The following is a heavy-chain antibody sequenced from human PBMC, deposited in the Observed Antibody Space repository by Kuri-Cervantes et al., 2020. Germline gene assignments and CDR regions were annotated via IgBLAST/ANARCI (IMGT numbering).Heavy chain of an antibody. V-gene: IGHV1-2*04. CDR3: AASREYCGGDCPEDY. J-gene: IGHJ4*02. D-gene: IGHD2-21*02. CDR1: GYTFTGYY. CDR2: INPNRGGT. Sequence: ASVQVSCKASGYTFTGYYMHWVRQAPGQGLEWMGWINPNRGGTNYAQKFQGWVTLTRDTSISTAYMELSRLRSDDTAGYYCAASREYCGGDCPEDYWGQGTLVTVSS.